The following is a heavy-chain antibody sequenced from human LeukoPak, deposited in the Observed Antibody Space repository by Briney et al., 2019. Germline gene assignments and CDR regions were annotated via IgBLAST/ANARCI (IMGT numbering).Heavy chain of an antibody. CDR3: ARDASEYGSGSPPNYFDY. V-gene: IGHV4-34*01. Sequence: PSETLSLTCAVYGGSFSGYYWSWIRQPPGKGLEWIGEINHSGSTNYNPSLKSRVTISVDTSKNQFSLKLSSVTAADTAVYYCARDASEYGSGSPPNYFDYWGQGTLVTVSS. J-gene: IGHJ4*02. CDR1: GGSFSGYY. D-gene: IGHD3-10*01. CDR2: INHSGST.